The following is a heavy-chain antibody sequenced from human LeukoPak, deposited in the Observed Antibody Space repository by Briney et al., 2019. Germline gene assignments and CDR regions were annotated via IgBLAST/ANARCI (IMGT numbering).Heavy chain of an antibody. D-gene: IGHD6-25*01. CDR1: EYTFTAYY. CDR2: INPNSGDT. Sequence: GASVKVSCKASEYTFTAYYMHWVRQAPGQGLEWMGWINPNSGDTNYAQEFQGRVTMTRDTSISTAYMDLNTLTSDDTAVYYCAREGYSSGWRGYYFDFWGQGTLVTVSS. CDR3: AREGYSSGWRGYYFDF. V-gene: IGHV1-2*02. J-gene: IGHJ4*02.